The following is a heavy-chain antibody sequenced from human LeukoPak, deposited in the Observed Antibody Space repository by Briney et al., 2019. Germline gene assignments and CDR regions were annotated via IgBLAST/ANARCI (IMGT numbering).Heavy chain of an antibody. CDR3: VTDLRYFDWITYAS. CDR1: GFTFDDYA. J-gene: IGHJ4*02. V-gene: IGHV3-43*02. Sequence: PGGSLGLSCAASGFTFDDYAMHWVRQAPGKGLEWVSLISGDGDSTDYADSVKGRFTISRDNSKNSLFLQMDSLRTDDTALYYCVTDLRYFDWITYASWGQGTLVTVSS. D-gene: IGHD3-9*01. CDR2: ISGDGDST.